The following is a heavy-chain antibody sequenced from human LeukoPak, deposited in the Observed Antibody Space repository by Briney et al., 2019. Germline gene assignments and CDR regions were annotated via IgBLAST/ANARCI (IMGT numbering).Heavy chain of an antibody. D-gene: IGHD6-19*01. CDR2: ISASGGGT. Sequence: GGSLRLSCAASGFTFSSYVMSWVRQAPGKGLEWVSAISASGGGTYYADSVKGRLTVSRDNSKNTLFLQMNSLGAEDTAVYYCAKVNPPRGGRSGWYEANDYWGQGTLVTVSS. V-gene: IGHV3-23*01. CDR3: AKVNPPRGGRSGWYEANDY. CDR1: GFTFSSYV. J-gene: IGHJ4*02.